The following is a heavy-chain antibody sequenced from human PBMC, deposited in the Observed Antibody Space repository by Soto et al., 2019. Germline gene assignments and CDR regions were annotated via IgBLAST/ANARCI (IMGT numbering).Heavy chain of an antibody. V-gene: IGHV3-48*01. CDR3: ARDSTIGDFDY. J-gene: IGHJ4*02. Sequence: GGSLRLSCAASGFTFSSYSMNWVRQAPGKGLEWVSYISSSSSTTYYADSVKGRFTISRDNAKNSLYLQMNSLRAEDTAVYYCARDSTIGDFDYWGQGTLVTVSS. CDR1: GFTFSSYS. D-gene: IGHD3-16*01. CDR2: ISSSSSTT.